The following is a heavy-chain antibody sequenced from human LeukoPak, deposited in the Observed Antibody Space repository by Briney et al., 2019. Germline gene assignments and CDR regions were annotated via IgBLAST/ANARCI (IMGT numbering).Heavy chain of an antibody. D-gene: IGHD3-10*01. Sequence: ASVKVSCKASGYTFTSYAMHWVRQAPGQRLEWMGWINAGNGNTKYSQKFQGRVTITRDTSASTAYMELSSLRSEDTAVYYCALQGVRGADFDYWGQGTLVTVSS. CDR1: GYTFTSYA. CDR2: INAGNGNT. V-gene: IGHV1-3*01. J-gene: IGHJ4*02. CDR3: ALQGVRGADFDY.